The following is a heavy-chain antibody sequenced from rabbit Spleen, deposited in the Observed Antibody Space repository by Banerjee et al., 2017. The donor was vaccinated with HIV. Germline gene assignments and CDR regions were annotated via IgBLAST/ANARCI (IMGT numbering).Heavy chain of an antibody. CDR3: ARLNNVHGSGYAL. CDR1: GFSFSSSYW. D-gene: IGHD1-1*01. Sequence: QEQLVESGGDLVKPGASLTLTCTASGFSFSSSYWICWVRQAPGKGLEWIACIYAGSSGSTYYASWAKGRFTISKTSSTTVTLQMTSLTAADTATYFCARLNNVHGSGYALWGPGTLVTVS. J-gene: IGHJ4*01. CDR2: IYAGSSGST. V-gene: IGHV1S45*01.